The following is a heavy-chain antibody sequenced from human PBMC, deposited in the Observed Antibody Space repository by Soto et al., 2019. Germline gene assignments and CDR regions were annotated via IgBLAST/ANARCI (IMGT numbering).Heavy chain of an antibody. D-gene: IGHD3-16*01. V-gene: IGHV6-1*01. CDR1: GDSLSSHNVP. J-gene: IGHJ6*02. CDR2: TYYRSEWYN. Sequence: SQTLSLTCAISGDSLSSHNVPWNPVRQSPARGLEWLGRTYYRSEWYNDSAVSVKIRITISPDTSKNQFSLQLNSVTPEDTAVYFCARVLLWHGMDVWGQGTKVTVSS. CDR3: ARVLLWHGMDV.